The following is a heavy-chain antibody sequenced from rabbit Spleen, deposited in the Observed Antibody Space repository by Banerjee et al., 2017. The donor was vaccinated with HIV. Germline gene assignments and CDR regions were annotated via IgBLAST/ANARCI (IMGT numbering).Heavy chain of an antibody. CDR2: IGAAITYTT. J-gene: IGHJ4*01. D-gene: IGHD1-1*01. CDR3: ARDLVAVIGWNFSL. CDR1: GFSFSNYY. V-gene: IGHV1S45*01. Sequence: QEQLEESGGDLVKPEGSLTLTCTASGFSFSNYYMCWVRQPPGKGPEWIACIGAAITYTTYYATWAKGRFTISKTSSTTVTLQMTSLTAADTATYFCARDLVAVIGWNFSLWGPGTLVTVS.